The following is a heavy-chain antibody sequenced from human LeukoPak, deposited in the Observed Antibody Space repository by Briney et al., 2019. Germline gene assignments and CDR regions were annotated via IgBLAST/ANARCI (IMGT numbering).Heavy chain of an antibody. Sequence: SVKVSCKASGGTFSSYAISWVRQAPGQGLEWMGGIIPIFGTANYAQKFQGRVTITADESTSTAYMELSSLRSEDTAVYYCARGRGASPYYDFWSGYYSGLFDYWGQGTLVTVSS. CDR2: IIPIFGTA. D-gene: IGHD3-3*01. CDR3: ARGRGASPYYDFWSGYYSGLFDY. CDR1: GGTFSSYA. J-gene: IGHJ4*02. V-gene: IGHV1-69*13.